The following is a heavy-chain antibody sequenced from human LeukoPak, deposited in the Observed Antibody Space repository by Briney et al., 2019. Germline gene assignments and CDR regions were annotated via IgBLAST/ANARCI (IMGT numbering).Heavy chain of an antibody. D-gene: IGHD7-27*01. V-gene: IGHV2-5*02. CDR3: AHTGSAHGDDWFDP. CDR2: ISRDDDK. Sequence: SGPTLVKPTETLTLTCTFSGFSLNINGVGVGWIRQPPGKALEWLALISRDDDKRYSPSLKSRLTITKDTSKNQVALTLANLDPVDTATYYCAHTGSAHGDDWFDPWGQGTLVTVSS. J-gene: IGHJ5*02. CDR1: GFSLNINGVG.